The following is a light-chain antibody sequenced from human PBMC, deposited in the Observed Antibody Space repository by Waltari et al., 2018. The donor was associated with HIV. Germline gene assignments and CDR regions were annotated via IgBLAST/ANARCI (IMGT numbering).Light chain of an antibody. Sequence: QSVLTQPPSISGAPGQRITVSCSGTSSHLGAGYDVHWYQQLPGTAPKLLLYKNKNRPSGVPDRFSASKSDASASLAITGLQAADEGDYFCQSYDTSLSAWVFGGGTRLTVL. CDR3: QSYDTSLSAWV. V-gene: IGLV1-40*03. J-gene: IGLJ2*01. CDR2: KNK. CDR1: SSHLGAGYD.